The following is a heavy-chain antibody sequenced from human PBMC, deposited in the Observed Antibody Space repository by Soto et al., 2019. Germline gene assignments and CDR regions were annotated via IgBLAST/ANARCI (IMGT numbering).Heavy chain of an antibody. J-gene: IGHJ5*02. CDR3: AFEVNFDVWRGYSAGRNWFGP. CDR2: IYYSGST. Sequence: PSETLSLTCTVSGGSISSYYWSWIRQPPGKGLEWIGYIYYSGSTNYNPSLKSRVTISVDTSKNQFSLKLSSVTAADTAVYYCAFEVNFDVWRGYSAGRNWFGPWSQGNLVTLCS. D-gene: IGHD3-3*01. CDR1: GGSISSYY. V-gene: IGHV4-59*01.